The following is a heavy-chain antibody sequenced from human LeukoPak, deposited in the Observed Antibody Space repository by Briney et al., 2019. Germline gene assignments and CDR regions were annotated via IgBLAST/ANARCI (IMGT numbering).Heavy chain of an antibody. CDR2: IYPADSDT. D-gene: IGHD1-26*01. J-gene: IGHJ4*02. CDR1: GYSFSSNW. CDR3: ARLSPGVGATAEF. V-gene: IGHV5-51*01. Sequence: GESLKISCQGSGYSFSSNWIGWVRQMPGKGLEWMGIIYPADSDTRYNPSFQGQVTISADKSITTAYLQWISLRASDTAIYYCARLSPGVGATAEFWGQGTLVTVSS.